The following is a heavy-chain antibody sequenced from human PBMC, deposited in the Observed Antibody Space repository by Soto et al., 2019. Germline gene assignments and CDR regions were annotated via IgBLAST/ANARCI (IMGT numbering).Heavy chain of an antibody. V-gene: IGHV3-23*01. CDR3: AKIVIPSAVNDAIEV. Sequence: EVQLLESGGGLVQPGGSLRVSCAASGFTFSDYSMSWVRQAPGKGLEWVSSIHSSGDSTNYADSVKGRFTISRDNSKNTVFLLMNGLRAEDTAVYYCAKIVIPSAVNDAIEVWGQGTMVSVSS. J-gene: IGHJ3*01. CDR1: GFTFSDYS. CDR2: IHSSGDST. D-gene: IGHD3-16*02.